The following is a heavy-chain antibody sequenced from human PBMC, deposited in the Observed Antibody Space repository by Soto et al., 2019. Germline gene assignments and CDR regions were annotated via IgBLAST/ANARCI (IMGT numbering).Heavy chain of an antibody. CDR3: ARGMADYYDSSGYYYAGLDY. CDR2: IWYGGSNI. D-gene: IGHD3-22*01. Sequence: GGSLRLSCAASGFPFSSYSMSWVRQAPGKGLEWVAVIWYGGSNIYYADSVKGRFSISRDNSKNTLYLQMNSLRAEDTAVYYCARGMADYYDSSGYYYAGLDYWGQGTLVTVSS. V-gene: IGHV3-33*08. CDR1: GFPFSSYS. J-gene: IGHJ4*02.